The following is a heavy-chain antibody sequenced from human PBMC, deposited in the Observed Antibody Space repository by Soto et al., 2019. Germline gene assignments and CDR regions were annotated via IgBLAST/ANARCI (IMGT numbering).Heavy chain of an antibody. CDR2: IDPNSGAT. CDR1: GSTYCGYY. V-gene: IGHV1-2*02. CDR3: ATPEYTLAWTPFDY. D-gene: IGHD2-2*02. Sequence: ASVKVSCKTSGSTYCGYYLHWARRAPGQGLEWVGCIDPNSGATKIAQRFQGRVTLTRDSSISTTYMDLNSLTSDDTAVYYCATPEYTLAWTPFDYWGQGTLVTAST. J-gene: IGHJ4*02.